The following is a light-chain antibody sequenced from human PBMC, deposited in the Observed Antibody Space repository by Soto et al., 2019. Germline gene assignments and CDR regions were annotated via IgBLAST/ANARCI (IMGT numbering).Light chain of an antibody. Sequence: QSVLTQPASVSGSPGQSITISCTGTNSDVGAYSYVSWYQPYPGKAPKLLIYDVGARPSGISDRFSGSKSGNTASLTISGLQAEDEADYYCSSYTAFTTYVFGSGTKVTVL. V-gene: IGLV2-14*03. CDR3: SSYTAFTTYV. J-gene: IGLJ1*01. CDR2: DVG. CDR1: NSDVGAYSY.